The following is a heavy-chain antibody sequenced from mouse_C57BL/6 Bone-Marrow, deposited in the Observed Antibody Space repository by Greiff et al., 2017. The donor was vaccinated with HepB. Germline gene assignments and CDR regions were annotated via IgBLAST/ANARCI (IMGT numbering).Heavy chain of an antibody. Sequence: VQLQQSGADLVKPGASVKLSCIVSGFNINDTYMYWVKQRPEQGLEWIGKIDPANGNTKYDPKFQGKATITANTSSNTAYLQLSSLTSKDTAVYYCATSPSFAYWGQGTLVTVSA. V-gene: IGHV14-3*02. CDR3: ATSPSFAY. CDR1: GFNINDTY. CDR2: IDPANGNT. J-gene: IGHJ3*01.